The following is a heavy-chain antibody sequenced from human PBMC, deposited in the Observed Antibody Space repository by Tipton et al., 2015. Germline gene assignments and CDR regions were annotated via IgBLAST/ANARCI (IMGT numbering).Heavy chain of an antibody. V-gene: IGHV4-61*01. D-gene: IGHD3-10*01. CDR1: GGSVTSGSYY. CDR3: ARSKFGEFFLVAFDI. Sequence: TLSLTCTVSGGSVTSGSYYWSWIRQPPGKGLEWIGYTSYTDGAHYNPALKSRVTISVDTSKNQFSLTLNSVAAADTAVYYCARSKFGEFFLVAFDIWGQGTMVTVSS. CDR2: TSYTDGA. J-gene: IGHJ3*02.